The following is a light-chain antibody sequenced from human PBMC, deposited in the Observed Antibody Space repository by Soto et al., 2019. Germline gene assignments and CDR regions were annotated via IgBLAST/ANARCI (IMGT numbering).Light chain of an antibody. CDR2: LNT. CDR1: RSNIGTYT. Sequence: QAVVTQSPSASGTPGQRVTISCSGSRSNIGTYTVNWYQQLPGTAPTLLIYLNTQRPSGVPARFSGSKSGTSASLAISGLQSEDEADYYCAAWDGSLSAVVFGGGTKLTVL. CDR3: AAWDGSLSAVV. V-gene: IGLV1-44*01. J-gene: IGLJ2*01.